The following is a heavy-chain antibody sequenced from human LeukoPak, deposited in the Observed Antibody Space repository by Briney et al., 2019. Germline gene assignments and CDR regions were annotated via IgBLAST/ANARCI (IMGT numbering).Heavy chain of an antibody. Sequence: PSETLSLTCTVSAGSISTYHWNWIRKAPGQGLEWIGYMQSTGNSNYNPSLKSRVTISVDMSSNQLVLNLSSVTAADTAVYFCARDKQHSYGRYFDHWGQGTLVTVSS. CDR3: ARDKQHSYGRYFDH. CDR1: AGSISTYH. D-gene: IGHD5-18*01. V-gene: IGHV4-59*01. J-gene: IGHJ4*02. CDR2: MQSTGNS.